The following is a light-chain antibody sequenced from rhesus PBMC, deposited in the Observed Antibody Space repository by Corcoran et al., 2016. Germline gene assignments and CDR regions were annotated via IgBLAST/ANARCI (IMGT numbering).Light chain of an antibody. Sequence: DIQMTQSPSSLSASVGDTVTITCRASQGTSNYLAWYPTKPGKAPKSPIYSTSNLESGGPSRFSGSGSGTVFTLTIRSLQPEDFAVYYCQRHNGYPRTFGQGTKVEIK. CDR2: STS. V-gene: IGKV1S14*01. CDR1: QGTSNY. CDR3: QRHNGYPRT. J-gene: IGKJ1*01.